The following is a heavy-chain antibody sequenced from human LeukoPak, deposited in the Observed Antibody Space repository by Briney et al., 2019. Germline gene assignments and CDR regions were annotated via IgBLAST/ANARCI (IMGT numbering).Heavy chain of an antibody. CDR1: GFNVFSSY. V-gene: IGHV3-30-3*01. D-gene: IGHD3-9*01. Sequence: GGSLRLSCAASGFNVFSSYMSWLRQAPGKGLEGVAVISYDGSNKYYEDFVKGRFTISRDNSKNTLYLQMNSLRAEDTAVYYCARAIRYFDWLLYLLGAFDIWGQGTMVTVSS. CDR2: ISYDGSNK. J-gene: IGHJ3*02. CDR3: ARAIRYFDWLLYLLGAFDI.